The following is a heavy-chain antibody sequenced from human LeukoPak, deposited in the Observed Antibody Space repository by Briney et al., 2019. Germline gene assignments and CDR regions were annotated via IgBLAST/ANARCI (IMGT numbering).Heavy chain of an antibody. J-gene: IGHJ1*01. CDR1: GYTFTSYG. D-gene: IGHD1-1*01. V-gene: IGHV1-69*13. CDR2: IIPIFGTA. Sequence: GASVKVSCKASGYTFTSYGISWVRQAPGQGLEWMGGIIPIFGTANYAQKFQGRVMITADESTSTAYMELSSPRSEDTAVYYCARAPEEGGTLQGFEYFQHWGQGTLVTVSS. CDR3: ARAPEEGGTLQGFEYFQH.